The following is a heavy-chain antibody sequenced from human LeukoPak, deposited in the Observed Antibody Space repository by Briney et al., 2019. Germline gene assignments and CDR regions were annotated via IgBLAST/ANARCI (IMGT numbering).Heavy chain of an antibody. J-gene: IGHJ6*03. D-gene: IGHD6-13*01. CDR1: GFTFRDYG. Sequence: GGSLRLSCTVSGFTFRDYGMTWVRQAPGKGLEWVSAISRSGGTTYYAASVKDRFTISRDNSKNTLYLQMTSLRAEDTAIYYCAKFPAAQSYYYYYMDVWGKGTTVTVSS. CDR3: AKFPAAQSYYYYYMDV. CDR2: ISRSGGTT. V-gene: IGHV3-23*01.